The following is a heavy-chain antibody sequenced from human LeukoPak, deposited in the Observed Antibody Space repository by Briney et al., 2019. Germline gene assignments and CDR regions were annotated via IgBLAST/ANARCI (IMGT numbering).Heavy chain of an antibody. CDR2: ITGSGAFT. CDR3: ATEGSFDY. CDR1: GLTFIKYS. J-gene: IGHJ4*02. V-gene: IGHV3-23*01. Sequence: TGGSLRLSCAASGLTFIKYSMTWVRQAPGKGLEWVAAITGSGAFTDYADSVKGRFTISRDNSKNTLYLQMNSLRAEDAAVYYCATEGSFDYWGQGTLVTVSS.